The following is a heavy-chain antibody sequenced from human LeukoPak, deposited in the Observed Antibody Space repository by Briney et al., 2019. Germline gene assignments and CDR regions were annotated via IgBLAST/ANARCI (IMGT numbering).Heavy chain of an antibody. Sequence: GGSLRLSCVGSGFTFSNYGMNWVRQASGRGLEWVSYISSSSITTSYADSVEGRFTISRDNAKNSLYLQINSLRDEDTAVYYCARGGAARPDYWGQGTLVTVSS. CDR3: ARGGAARPDY. V-gene: IGHV3-48*02. CDR2: ISSSSITT. CDR1: GFTFSNYG. J-gene: IGHJ4*02. D-gene: IGHD6-6*01.